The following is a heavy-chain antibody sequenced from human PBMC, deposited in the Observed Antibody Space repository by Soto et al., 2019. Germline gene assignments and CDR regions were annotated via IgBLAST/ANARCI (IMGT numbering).Heavy chain of an antibody. V-gene: IGHV1-69*01. CDR3: ARGGKNYYDSSGYYYWFDP. CDR1: GGTFSSYA. D-gene: IGHD3-22*01. J-gene: IGHJ5*02. Sequence: QVQLVQSGAEVKKPGSSVKVSCKASGGTFSSYAISWVRQAPGQWLEWMGGIIPIFGTANYAQKFQGRVTITADESTSTADMERSSLRSEDTAVYYCARGGKNYYDSSGYYYWFDPWGQGTLVTVSS. CDR2: IIPIFGTA.